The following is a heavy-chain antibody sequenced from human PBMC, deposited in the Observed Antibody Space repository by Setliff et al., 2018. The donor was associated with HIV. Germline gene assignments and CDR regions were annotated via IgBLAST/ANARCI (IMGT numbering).Heavy chain of an antibody. V-gene: IGHV1-18*01. J-gene: IGHJ4*02. CDR1: GYTFTSYG. CDR2: ISAYNGNT. CDR3: ARVPGIFGVVTTLYCFDY. Sequence: ASVKVSCKASGYTFTSYGISWVRQAPGQGLEWMGWISAYNGNTNYAQKLQGRVTMTTDTSTSTAYMELRSLRSDDTAVYYCARVPGIFGVVTTLYCFDYWGQGTLVTVSS. D-gene: IGHD3-3*01.